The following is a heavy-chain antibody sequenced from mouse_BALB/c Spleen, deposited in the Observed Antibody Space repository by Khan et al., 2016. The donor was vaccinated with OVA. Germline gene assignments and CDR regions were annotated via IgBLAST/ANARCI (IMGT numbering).Heavy chain of an antibody. D-gene: IGHD2-4*01. Sequence: VHVKQSGAELVKPGASVKLSCTASGFNIKDTYMHWVKQRPEQGLEWIGRIDPANGNTKYDPKFQGKATITADTSSNTAYLQLSSLTSEDTAVYYCASDRLRGFAYWGQGTLVTVSA. CDR1: GFNIKDTY. J-gene: IGHJ3*01. CDR2: IDPANGNT. V-gene: IGHV14-3*02. CDR3: ASDRLRGFAY.